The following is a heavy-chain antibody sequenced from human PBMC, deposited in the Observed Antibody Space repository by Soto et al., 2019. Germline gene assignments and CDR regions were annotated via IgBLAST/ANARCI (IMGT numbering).Heavy chain of an antibody. CDR2: ISGSGGST. CDR3: EKGEGYCSGGRCYVY. Sequence: GGSLRLACAASGFSFRSYAMSWVRQAPGKGLEWVSAISGSGGSTYYADAVKGRFTISRDNAKNTLYLQMNSLRAEDTAVYYCEKGEGYCSGGRCYVYWGQGTLVTVSS. V-gene: IGHV3-23*01. CDR1: GFSFRSYA. D-gene: IGHD2-15*01. J-gene: IGHJ4*02.